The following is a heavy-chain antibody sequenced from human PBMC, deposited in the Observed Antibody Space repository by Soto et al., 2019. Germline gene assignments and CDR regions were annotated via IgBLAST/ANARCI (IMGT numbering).Heavy chain of an antibody. CDR2: IYYSGTT. CDR1: GGSISSSGYY. D-gene: IGHD3-16*01. V-gene: IGHV4-31*03. J-gene: IGHJ4*02. CDR3: ARVVWGDYVSLDY. Sequence: SETLSLTCTFSGGSISSSGYYLTWIRQHPGKGLGCIGYIYYSGTTYYNPSLRSRVTISVDTSKNQFSLKLNSVTAADTAVYYCARVVWGDYVSLDYWGQGTLVTVSS.